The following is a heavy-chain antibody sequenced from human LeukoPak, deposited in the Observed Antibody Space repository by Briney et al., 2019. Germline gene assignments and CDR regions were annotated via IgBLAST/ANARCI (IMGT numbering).Heavy chain of an antibody. J-gene: IGHJ4*02. CDR1: GGSISSYY. CDR3: ARVQGGSYFAAVDY. Sequence: SETLSLTGTVSGGSISSYYWSWIRQPPGKGLEWIGYIYYSGSTNYNPSLKSRVTISVDTSKNQFSLKLSSVTAADTAVYYCARVQGGSYFAAVDYWGQGTLVTVSS. V-gene: IGHV4-59*01. CDR2: IYYSGST. D-gene: IGHD1-26*01.